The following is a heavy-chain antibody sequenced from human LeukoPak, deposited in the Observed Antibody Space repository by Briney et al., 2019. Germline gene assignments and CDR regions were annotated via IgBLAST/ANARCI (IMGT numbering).Heavy chain of an antibody. V-gene: IGHV3-43*01. CDR2: ISWDGGST. D-gene: IGHD6-13*01. CDR3: AKEGYRSSWYDY. Sequence: PGGSLRLSCAASGFTFSSYEMNWVRQAPGKGLEWVSLISWDGGSTYYADSVKGRFTISRDNSKNSLYLQMNSLRTEDTALYYCAKEGYRSSWYDYRGQGTLVTVSS. CDR1: GFTFSSYE. J-gene: IGHJ4*02.